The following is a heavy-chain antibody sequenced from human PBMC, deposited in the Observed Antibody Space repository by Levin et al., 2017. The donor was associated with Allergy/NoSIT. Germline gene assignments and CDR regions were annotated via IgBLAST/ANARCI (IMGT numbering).Heavy chain of an antibody. CDR1: GFIFDDYA. V-gene: IGHV3-9*01. D-gene: IGHD4-17*01. CDR3: VKDRNGDYGVGWFDP. J-gene: IGHJ5*02. CDR2: ISSISGTT. Sequence: SLKISCIASGFIFDDYAMHWVRQAPGKGLEWVSGISSISGTTGYADSVQGRFTITRDNSKNSLYLQMNSLRAEDTALYYCVKDRNGDYGVGWFDPWGQGTLVTVS.